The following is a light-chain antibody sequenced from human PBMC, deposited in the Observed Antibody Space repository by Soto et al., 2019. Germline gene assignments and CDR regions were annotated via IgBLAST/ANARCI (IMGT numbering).Light chain of an antibody. CDR1: QTISSW. CDR2: SAS. CDR3: HCYQNYTDS. Sequence: DIQMTQSPSTLPASVGDRVTITCRASQTISSWLAWYQQKPGKAPQVLIESASKLQGAVTSSFSGSGTEIEFTLTSSHPDDDAFDYCHCYQNYTDSFGQGTKVDIK. V-gene: IGKV1-5*01. J-gene: IGKJ1*01.